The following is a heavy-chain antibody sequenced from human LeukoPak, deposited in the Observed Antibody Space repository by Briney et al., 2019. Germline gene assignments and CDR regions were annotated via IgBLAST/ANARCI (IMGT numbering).Heavy chain of an antibody. V-gene: IGHV1-2*02. D-gene: IGHD1-26*01. Sequence: ASVKVSCKASGYIFTGYYMHWVRQAPGQGLEWMGWINPNSGGTNYAQKFQGRVTMTRDTSISTAYMELSRLRSDDTAVYYCARVARRLLTSGSYSYWGQGTLITVSS. CDR3: ARVARRLLTSGSYSY. J-gene: IGHJ4*02. CDR1: GYIFTGYY. CDR2: INPNSGGT.